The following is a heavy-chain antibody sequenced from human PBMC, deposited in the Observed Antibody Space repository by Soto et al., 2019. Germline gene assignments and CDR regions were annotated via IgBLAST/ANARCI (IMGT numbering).Heavy chain of an antibody. D-gene: IGHD2-21*02. V-gene: IGHV1-46*01. CDR1: ADTFTSYY. Sequence: ASVKVSCKAPADTFTSYYIHWVRQAPGHGLEWMGIINPNGGSTRFAQTFQGRITMTTDTSTSTVYMERRSLRSEDTAVYYCATQFHHCGGDCYRGPYFGMDVWGQGTTVTVSS. J-gene: IGHJ6*02. CDR2: INPNGGST. CDR3: ATQFHHCGGDCYRGPYFGMDV.